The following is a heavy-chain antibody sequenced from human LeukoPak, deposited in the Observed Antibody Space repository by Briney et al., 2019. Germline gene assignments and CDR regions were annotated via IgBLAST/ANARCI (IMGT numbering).Heavy chain of an antibody. CDR3: ARDTVMIVGSYYYGKDV. CDR2: ISAYNGDT. CDR1: GYTFTSYG. D-gene: IGHD3-22*01. J-gene: IGHJ6*02. Sequence: GASVKVSCKASGYTFTSYGISWVRQAPGQGLEWMGWISAYNGDTHYPEGLQGRLTMTTDTSTSTAYMELRSLRSDDTAIYFCARDTVMIVGSYYYGKDVWGQGTTVTVSS. V-gene: IGHV1-18*01.